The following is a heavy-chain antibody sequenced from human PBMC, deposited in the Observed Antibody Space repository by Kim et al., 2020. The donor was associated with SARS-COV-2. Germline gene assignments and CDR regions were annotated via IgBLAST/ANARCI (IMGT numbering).Heavy chain of an antibody. CDR3: ARTPSERYFDL. Sequence: TYQPGSVQDRFTSSRENDNNSLYLQMNSLRAGDTAVYYCARTPSERYFDLWGRGTLVTVSS. J-gene: IGHJ2*01. CDR2: T. V-gene: IGHV3-13*01.